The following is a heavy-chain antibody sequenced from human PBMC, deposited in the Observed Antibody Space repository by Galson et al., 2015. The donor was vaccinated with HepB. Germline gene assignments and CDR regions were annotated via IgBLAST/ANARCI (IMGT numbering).Heavy chain of an antibody. D-gene: IGHD2-15*01. CDR2: INPNSGGT. J-gene: IGHJ5*02. V-gene: IGHV1-2*06. Sequence: SVKVSCKASGYTFTGYNIHWVRQAPGQGLEWMGRINPNSGGTEYTEKFQVRVTMTRDTSISTVYMELSRLRSDDTAVYYCAREKVALHNWFDTWGQGTLVTVSS. CDR1: GYTFTGYN. CDR3: AREKVALHNWFDT.